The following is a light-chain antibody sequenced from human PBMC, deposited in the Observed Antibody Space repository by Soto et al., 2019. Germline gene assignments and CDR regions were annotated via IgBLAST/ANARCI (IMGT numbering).Light chain of an antibody. CDR2: YDD. CDR3: AAWDDSLNGPV. V-gene: IGLV1-36*01. CDR1: NSNIGNNG. Sequence: QSVLTQPPSVSEAPRQRVTISCSGSNSNIGNNGVNWYQQLPGKAPKLLIYYDDVLPSGVSDRFSGSKSGTSATLAISGLQSEDEADYYCAAWDDSLNGPVFGGGTKLTVL. J-gene: IGLJ3*02.